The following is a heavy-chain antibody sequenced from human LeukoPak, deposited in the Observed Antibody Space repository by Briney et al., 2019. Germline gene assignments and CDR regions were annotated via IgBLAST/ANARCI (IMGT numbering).Heavy chain of an antibody. CDR3: ARDLRAVAANWFDP. V-gene: IGHV4-34*01. J-gene: IGHJ5*02. CDR1: GGSFSGYY. D-gene: IGHD6-19*01. Sequence: SETMSLTCAVYGGSFSGYYWSWIRQPPGKGLEWIGEINHSGSTNYNLSLKSRVTISVDTSKNQFSLKLSSVTAADTAVYYCARDLRAVAANWFDPWGQGTLVTVSS. CDR2: INHSGST.